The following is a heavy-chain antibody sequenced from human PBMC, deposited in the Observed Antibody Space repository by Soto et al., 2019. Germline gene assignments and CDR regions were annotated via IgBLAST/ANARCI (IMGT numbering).Heavy chain of an antibody. Sequence: GGSLRLSCAASGFTFSSYAMHWVRQAPGKGLEWVAVISYDGSNKYYADSVKGRFTISRDNSKNTLYLQMNSLRAEDTAVYYCARDPEAAGTANFDYWGQGTLVTVSS. CDR2: ISYDGSNK. CDR3: ARDPEAAGTANFDY. D-gene: IGHD6-13*01. J-gene: IGHJ4*02. CDR1: GFTFSSYA. V-gene: IGHV3-30-3*01.